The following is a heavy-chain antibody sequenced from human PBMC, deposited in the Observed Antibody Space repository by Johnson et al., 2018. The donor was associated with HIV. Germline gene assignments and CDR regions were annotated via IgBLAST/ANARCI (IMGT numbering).Heavy chain of an antibody. CDR1: GFTFSSYA. D-gene: IGHD3-22*01. CDR2: ISYDGSNN. CDR3: SRYLIPDSTVFYDTTSYFPDALDI. J-gene: IGHJ3*02. V-gene: IGHV3-30-3*01. Sequence: QMQLVESGGGVVHPGRSLRLSCAASGFTFSSYAMHWVRQAPGKGLEWEAVISYDGSNNYYADPTKGRYTNSRHNCKNTLYLQMTSLRDEDTAVYYCSRYLIPDSTVFYDTTSYFPDALDIWGQGTLVTVSS.